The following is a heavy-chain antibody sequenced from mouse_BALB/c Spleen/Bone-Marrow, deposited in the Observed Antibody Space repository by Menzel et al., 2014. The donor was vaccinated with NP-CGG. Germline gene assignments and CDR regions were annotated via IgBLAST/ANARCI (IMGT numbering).Heavy chain of an antibody. V-gene: IGHV1-26*01. D-gene: IGHD2-14*01. Sequence: LVESGPSMKISCKASGYSLTGYTMNWVKQSHGKNLEWIGLINPYNGGTSYNQKFKGKATLTIDKSSSTAYMELLSLTSEDSAVYYCARSGYRYDGGYFDVWGAGTTVAVSS. CDR1: GYSLTGYT. CDR2: INPYNGGT. J-gene: IGHJ1*01. CDR3: ARSGYRYDGGYFDV.